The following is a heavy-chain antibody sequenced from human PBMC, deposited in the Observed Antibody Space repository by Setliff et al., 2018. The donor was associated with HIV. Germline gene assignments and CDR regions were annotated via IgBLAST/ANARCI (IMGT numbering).Heavy chain of an antibody. CDR3: ARGMDYYETSGYYQYYLDY. J-gene: IGHJ4*02. Sequence: ASVKVSCKASGYSFTDYYIHWVRQAPGQGLEWMGWINPKSDGTNYAQKFQGWITMTRDTSISTAYMELSRLRSDDTAVYYCARGMDYYETSGYYQYYLDYWGQGTLVTVSS. D-gene: IGHD3-22*01. CDR1: GYSFTDYY. V-gene: IGHV1-2*04. CDR2: INPKSDGT.